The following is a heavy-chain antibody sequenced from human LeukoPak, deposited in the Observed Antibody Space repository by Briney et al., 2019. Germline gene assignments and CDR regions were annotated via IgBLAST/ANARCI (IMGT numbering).Heavy chain of an antibody. CDR1: GFTFSSSS. D-gene: IGHD3-9*01. CDR3: ADWVR. V-gene: IGHV3-48*04. J-gene: IGHJ4*02. CDR2: ISSSSSTI. Sequence: GGSLRLSCVASGFTFSSSSLNWVRQAPGRGLEWLSYISSSSSTIYYADSVKGRFTISRDNAKNSLYLQMNSLRAEDTAVYYCADWVRWGQGTLVTVSS.